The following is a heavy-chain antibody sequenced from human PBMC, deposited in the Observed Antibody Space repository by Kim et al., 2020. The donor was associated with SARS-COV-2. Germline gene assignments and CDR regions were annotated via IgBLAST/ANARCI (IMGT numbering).Heavy chain of an antibody. D-gene: IGHD2-2*01. CDR1: GFTFSSYG. CDR3: ARPLEYCSSTSCYSYWYFDL. V-gene: IGHV3-33*01. J-gene: IGHJ2*01. Sequence: GGSLRLSCAASGFTFSSYGMHWVRQAPGKGLEWVAVIWYDGSNKYYADSVKGRFTISRDNSKNSLYLQMNSLRAEDTAVYYCARPLEYCSSTSCYSYWYFDLWRRGTLVTVSS. CDR2: IWYDGSNK.